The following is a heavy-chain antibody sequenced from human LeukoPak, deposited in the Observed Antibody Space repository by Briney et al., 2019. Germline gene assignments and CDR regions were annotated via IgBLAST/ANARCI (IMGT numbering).Heavy chain of an antibody. CDR2: IKEDGSDK. D-gene: IGHD6-19*01. CDR1: GFTFSNYW. J-gene: IGHJ4*02. V-gene: IGHV3-7*01. Sequence: PGGSLRLSCAASGFTFSNYWMTWVRQAPGKGLEWVANIKEDGSDKYYVDSVKGRFTISRDNAKNSLYLQMNSLSAEDTAVYYCARRQQWLYFDSWGQGTLVTVSS. CDR3: ARRQQWLYFDS.